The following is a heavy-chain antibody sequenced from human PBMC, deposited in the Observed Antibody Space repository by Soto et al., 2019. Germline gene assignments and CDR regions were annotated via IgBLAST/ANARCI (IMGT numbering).Heavy chain of an antibody. V-gene: IGHV4-4*07. CDR3: ARDRIIGTSYSDY. CDR2: IHSSGTT. J-gene: IGHJ4*02. Sequence: SETLSLTCTVSSGSINSFYWAWMRQPAGKGLEWIGRIHSSGTTNYNPSLSSRVTMSVGPSKNQFSPRLTSVTAADTAVYYCARDRIIGTSYSDYWGQGILVTVSS. D-gene: IGHD1-7*01. CDR1: SGSINSFY.